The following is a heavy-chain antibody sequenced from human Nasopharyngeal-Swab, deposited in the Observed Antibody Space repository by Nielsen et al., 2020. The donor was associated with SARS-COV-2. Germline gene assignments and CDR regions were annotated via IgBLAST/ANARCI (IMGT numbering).Heavy chain of an antibody. Sequence: ASVKVTCKASGYGFTSYGISWVRQAPGQGLEWMGWISPYNGRTYYAENFQGRVTMTTDTSTTTAYMDLRSLRSDDTAVYYCARDPRGPDYWGQGTLVTVSS. V-gene: IGHV1-18*01. CDR3: ARDPRGPDY. D-gene: IGHD6-25*01. J-gene: IGHJ4*02. CDR2: ISPYNGRT. CDR1: GYGFTSYG.